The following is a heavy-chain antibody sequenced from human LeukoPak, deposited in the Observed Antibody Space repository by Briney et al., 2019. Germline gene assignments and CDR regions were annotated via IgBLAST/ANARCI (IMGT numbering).Heavy chain of an antibody. V-gene: IGHV1-46*01. CDR1: GYTFTSYY. Sequence: ASVKVSCKASGYTFTSYYMHWVRQAPGQGLEWMGIINPSGGSTSYAQKFQGRVTMTRDTSISTAYMELSRLRSDDTAVYYCAREVNGGSYAYGYWGQGTLVTVSS. CDR2: INPSGGST. D-gene: IGHD1-26*01. CDR3: AREVNGGSYAYGY. J-gene: IGHJ4*02.